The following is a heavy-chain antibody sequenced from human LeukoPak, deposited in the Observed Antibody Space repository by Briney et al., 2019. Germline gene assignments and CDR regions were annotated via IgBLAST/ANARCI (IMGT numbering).Heavy chain of an antibody. Sequence: GGSLRLSCAASGFTFSSYWMHWVRQAPGKGLVWVSRINSDGSTTTYADSVKGRFTISRDNAKNTLYLQMSSLRAEDTAVYYCARAEYSSSSSSFDYWGQGTLVTVSS. CDR1: GFTFSSYW. CDR3: ARAEYSSSSSSFDY. CDR2: INSDGSTT. V-gene: IGHV3-74*03. D-gene: IGHD6-6*01. J-gene: IGHJ4*02.